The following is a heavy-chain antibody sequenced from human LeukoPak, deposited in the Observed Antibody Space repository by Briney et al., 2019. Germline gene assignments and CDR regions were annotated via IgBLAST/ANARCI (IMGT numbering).Heavy chain of an antibody. CDR2: IYYSGST. D-gene: IGHD3-16*01. V-gene: IGHV4-39*01. CDR3: VRGSILRHYQY. Sequence: PSETLPLSCTVSGGSISSSAYYWGWIRRPPGKGLEWIGSIYYSGSTYYNPSLKSRVTVSVDTSKNQFSLKLSSVTAADTAVYYCVRGSILRHYQYWGQRTLLTVSS. CDR1: GGSISSSAYY. J-gene: IGHJ4*02.